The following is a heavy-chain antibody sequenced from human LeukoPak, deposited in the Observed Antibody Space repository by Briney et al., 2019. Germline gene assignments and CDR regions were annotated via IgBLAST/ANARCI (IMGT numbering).Heavy chain of an antibody. V-gene: IGHV4-59*01. CDR1: GGSISSYY. J-gene: IGHJ4*02. CDR3: ARRSGSDSYFFDY. D-gene: IGHD1-26*01. Sequence: SSETLSLTCTVSGGSISSYYWSWIRQPPGKGLEYIGYIYYTGGTHYNPSLKSRVTMSVDRSENQFSLRLSSVTAADTAVYFCARRSGSDSYFFDYWGQGSLVTVSS. CDR2: IYYTGGT.